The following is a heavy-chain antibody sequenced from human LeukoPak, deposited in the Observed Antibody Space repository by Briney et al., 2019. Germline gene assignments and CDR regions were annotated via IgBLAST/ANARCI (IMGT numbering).Heavy chain of an antibody. CDR2: ISYDGSNK. J-gene: IGHJ4*02. CDR1: GFTFSSYG. V-gene: IGHV3-30*03. Sequence: GGSLRLSCAASGFTFSSYGMHWVRQAPGKGLEWVAVISYDGSNKYYADSVKGRFTISRDNSKNTLYLQMNSLRAEDTAVYYCARGRGWLLGDYFDYWGQGTLVTVSS. D-gene: IGHD3-9*01. CDR3: ARGRGWLLGDYFDY.